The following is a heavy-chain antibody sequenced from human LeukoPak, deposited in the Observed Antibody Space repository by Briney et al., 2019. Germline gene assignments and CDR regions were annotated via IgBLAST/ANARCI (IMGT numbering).Heavy chain of an antibody. Sequence: GGSLRLSCAASGFTFSSYGMHWVRQAPGKGLEWVAVIWYDGSNKYYADSVKGRFTISRDNSKNTLYLQMNSLRAEDTAVYYCAKKDLQYSSGWFDYWGQGTLVTVSS. CDR3: AKKDLQYSSGWFDY. D-gene: IGHD6-19*01. CDR1: GFTFSSYG. CDR2: IWYDGSNK. V-gene: IGHV3-33*06. J-gene: IGHJ4*02.